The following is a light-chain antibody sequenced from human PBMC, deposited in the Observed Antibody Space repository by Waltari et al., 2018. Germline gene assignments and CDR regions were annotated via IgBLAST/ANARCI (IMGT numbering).Light chain of an antibody. CDR1: SRDAGGYNY. CDR3: CSYAGSYTLI. CDR2: DVS. V-gene: IGLV2-11*01. Sequence: QSALTQPRSVSGSPGQSVTISCTGTSRDAGGYNYVAWYQQHPGKVPKLIIFDVSTRPSGVPNRFSGSKSGNTASLTISGLLAEDEADYYCCSYAGSYTLIFGGGTKMTVL. J-gene: IGLJ2*01.